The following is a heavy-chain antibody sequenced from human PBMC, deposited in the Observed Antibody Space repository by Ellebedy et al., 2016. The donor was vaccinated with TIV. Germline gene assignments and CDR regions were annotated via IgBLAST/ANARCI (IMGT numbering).Heavy chain of an antibody. D-gene: IGHD3-22*01. CDR3: ARDVSHSSDWTGLWFDP. CDR1: GYTFTSHF. Sequence: ASVKVSCXASGYTFTSHFMHWVRQAPGQGLVWMGLINPIGTDTWYAQKFQGRVTMTRDTSTNTDYMEVRSLRSEDTAIYSCARDVSHSSDWTGLWFDPWGQGTLVTVSS. J-gene: IGHJ5*02. CDR2: INPIGTDT. V-gene: IGHV1-46*01.